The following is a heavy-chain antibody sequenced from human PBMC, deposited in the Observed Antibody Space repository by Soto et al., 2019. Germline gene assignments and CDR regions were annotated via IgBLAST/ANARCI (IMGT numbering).Heavy chain of an antibody. D-gene: IGHD4-17*01. CDR1: GFTFSNYA. J-gene: IGHJ4*02. Sequence: EVQLVESGGGLVQPGGSLRLSCAASGFTFSNYAMNWVRQAPGKGLEWVSYISDKGSGIYHADSVKGRFTISRDNAKNSLYLQLHSMRDEDTAVYYCARDPSASTTVTIMDYWGQGTLVTVSS. CDR2: ISDKGSGI. CDR3: ARDPSASTTVTIMDY. V-gene: IGHV3-48*02.